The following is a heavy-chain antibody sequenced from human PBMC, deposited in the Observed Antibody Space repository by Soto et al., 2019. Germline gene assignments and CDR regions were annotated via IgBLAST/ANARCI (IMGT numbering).Heavy chain of an antibody. CDR1: GGTFSSYA. D-gene: IGHD3-22*01. CDR2: IIPIFGTA. V-gene: IGHV1-69*01. CDR3: ASGAGGTITMIVVVEDYFDY. Sequence: QVQLVQSGAEVKKPGSSVKVSCKASGGTFSSYAISWVRQAPGQGLEWMGGIIPIFGTANYAQKFQGRVTITADESTSTAYMELSSLRSEDTAVYYCASGAGGTITMIVVVEDYFDYGGQGTLVTVSS. J-gene: IGHJ4*02.